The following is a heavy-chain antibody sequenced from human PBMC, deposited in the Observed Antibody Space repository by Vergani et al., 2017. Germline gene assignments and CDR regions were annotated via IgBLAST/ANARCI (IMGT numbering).Heavy chain of an antibody. CDR1: GYTFTSYY. J-gene: IGHJ5*02. CDR2: INPSGGST. D-gene: IGHD6-19*01. V-gene: IGHV1-46*01. Sequence: QVQLVQSGAEVKKPGASVKVSCKASGYTFTSYYMHWVRQAPGQGLEWMGIINPSGGSTSYAQKFQGRVTMTRDTSTSTVYMELSSLRSEDTAVYYCARASVAGGVKWQNWFDPWGQGTLVTVSS. CDR3: ARASVAGGVKWQNWFDP.